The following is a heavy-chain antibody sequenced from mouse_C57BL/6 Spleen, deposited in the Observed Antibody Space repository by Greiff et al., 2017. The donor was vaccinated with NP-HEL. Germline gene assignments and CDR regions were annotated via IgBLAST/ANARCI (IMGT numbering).Heavy chain of an antibody. CDR3: ATTVVATLYYFDY. CDR1: GYSFTDYN. Sequence: EVQLQESGPELVKPGASVKISCKASGYSFTDYNMNWVKQSNGKSLEWIGVINPNYGTTSYNQKFKGKATLTVDQSSSTAYMQLNSLTSEDSAVYYCATTVVATLYYFDYWGQGTTLTVSS. J-gene: IGHJ2*01. D-gene: IGHD1-1*01. V-gene: IGHV1-39*01. CDR2: INPNYGTT.